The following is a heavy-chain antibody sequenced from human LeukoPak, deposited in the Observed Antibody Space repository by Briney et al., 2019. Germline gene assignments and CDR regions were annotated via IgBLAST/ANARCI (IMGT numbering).Heavy chain of an antibody. CDR2: IYYSGST. V-gene: IGHV4-59*08. CDR1: GGSISSYY. D-gene: IGHD6-19*01. CDR3: ARSGIAVAFDP. J-gene: IGHJ5*02. Sequence: SETLSLTCTVSGGSISSYYWSWIRQPPGKGLEWIGYIYYSGSTNYNPSLKSRVTISVDTSKNQFSLKLSSVTAADTAVYYCARSGIAVAFDPWGQGTLVTVSS.